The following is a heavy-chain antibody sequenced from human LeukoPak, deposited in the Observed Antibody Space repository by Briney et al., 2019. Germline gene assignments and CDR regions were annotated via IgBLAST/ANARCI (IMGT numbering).Heavy chain of an antibody. J-gene: IGHJ6*03. Sequence: ASVKVSCKASGYTFTSYAMNWVRQAPGQRLEWMGWINTNTGNPTYAQGFTGRFVFSLDTSVSTAYLQTSSLKAEDTAVYYCARNPYCSGGSCYSGYYYYYMDVGGKGTTVTVSS. CDR3: ARNPYCSGGSCYSGYYYYYMDV. V-gene: IGHV7-4-1*02. CDR1: GYTFTSYA. CDR2: INTNTGNP. D-gene: IGHD2-15*01.